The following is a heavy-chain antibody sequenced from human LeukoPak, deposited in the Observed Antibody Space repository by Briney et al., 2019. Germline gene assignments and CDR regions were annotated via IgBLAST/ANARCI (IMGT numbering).Heavy chain of an antibody. V-gene: IGHV3-48*01. J-gene: IGHJ4*02. D-gene: IGHD3-3*01. Sequence: PGGSLRLSCAASGFTFSSYSLNWVRQPPGKGLEWVSYISSSSSTIYYADSVKGRFTISRDNAKNSLYLQMNSLRAEDTAVYYCAKGLWSGYYSTTDYWGQGTLVTVSS. CDR1: GFTFSSYS. CDR2: ISSSSSTI. CDR3: AKGLWSGYYSTTDY.